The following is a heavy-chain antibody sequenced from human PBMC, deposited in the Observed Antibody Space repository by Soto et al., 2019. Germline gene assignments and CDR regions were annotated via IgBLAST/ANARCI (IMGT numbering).Heavy chain of an antibody. D-gene: IGHD3-3*01. CDR2: IKPDGSAK. Sequence: GGSLRLSCAASGFTSSNHWMNWVRQAPGKGLEWVANIKPDGSAKNYADSVRGRFTISRDNAKNSVNLQMDSLRVEDTAVYYCARVQTLFGIINVFDYWGQGTLVTVSS. V-gene: IGHV3-7*01. J-gene: IGHJ4*02. CDR3: ARVQTLFGIINVFDY. CDR1: GFTSSNHW.